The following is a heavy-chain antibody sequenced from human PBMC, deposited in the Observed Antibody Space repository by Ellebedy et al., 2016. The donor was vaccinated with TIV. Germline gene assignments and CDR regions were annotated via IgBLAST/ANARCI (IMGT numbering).Heavy chain of an antibody. Sequence: GESLKISXAASGFTFSSYAMSWVRQAPGKGLEWVSAISGSGGSTYYADSVKGRFTISRDNSKNTLYLQMNSLRAEDTAVYYCAKGARWGDYEDYWGQGTLVTVSS. V-gene: IGHV3-23*01. D-gene: IGHD4-17*01. J-gene: IGHJ4*02. CDR2: ISGSGGST. CDR1: GFTFSSYA. CDR3: AKGARWGDYEDY.